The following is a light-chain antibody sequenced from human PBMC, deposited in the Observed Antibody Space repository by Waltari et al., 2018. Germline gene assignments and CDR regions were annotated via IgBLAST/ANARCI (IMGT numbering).Light chain of an antibody. V-gene: IGKV3D-15*03. CDR3: QQYNNWPPWT. CDR2: GAS. J-gene: IGKJ1*01. CDR1: QSVCSN. Sequence: EIVMTQSPATLSVSPGERATLSCRASQSVCSNLAWYQQKPGQAPRLLIYGASIRATGIPARFSGSGSGTEFTLTISILQSEDFAVYYCQQYNNWPPWTFGQGTKVEIK.